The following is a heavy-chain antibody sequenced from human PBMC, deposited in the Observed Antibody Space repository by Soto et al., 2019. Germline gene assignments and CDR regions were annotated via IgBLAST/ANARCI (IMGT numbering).Heavy chain of an antibody. J-gene: IGHJ3*02. D-gene: IGHD1-1*01. Sequence: SETLSLTCTVSGGSISSSSYYWGWIRQPPGKGLEWIGSIYYSGSTYYNPSLKSRVTISVDTSKNQFSLKLSSVTAADTAVYYCARPMEISSTTFLNDAFDIWGQGTMVTVSS. V-gene: IGHV4-39*01. CDR3: ARPMEISSTTFLNDAFDI. CDR2: IYYSGST. CDR1: GGSISSSSYY.